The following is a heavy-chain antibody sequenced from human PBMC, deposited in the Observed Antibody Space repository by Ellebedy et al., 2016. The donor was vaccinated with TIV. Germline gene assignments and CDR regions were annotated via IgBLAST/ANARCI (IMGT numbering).Heavy chain of an antibody. Sequence: GESLKISCAASGFTFSQYHMHWVRQAPGKGLEWVALIGFKGKLKSYTDSVKGRFTLSRDNSRSRLFLQMNNLRADDTGVYYCVREVAEGQGDMDVWGQGTTVVVSS. CDR3: VREVAEGQGDMDV. J-gene: IGHJ6*02. CDR1: GFTFSQYH. D-gene: IGHD5-12*01. CDR2: IGFKGKLK. V-gene: IGHV3-33*01.